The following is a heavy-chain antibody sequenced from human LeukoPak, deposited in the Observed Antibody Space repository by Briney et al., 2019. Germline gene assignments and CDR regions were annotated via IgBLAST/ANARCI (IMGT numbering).Heavy chain of an antibody. V-gene: IGHV3-23*01. CDR1: GFTFSSYA. CDR3: VKGSRHVVAVVLPFDY. Sequence: GGSLRLSCAASGFTFSSYAMSWVRQAPGKGLEWVSAISGSGGSTYYADSVKGRFTISRDNSKNTLYLQMSSLRAEDTAVYYCVKGSRHVVAVVLPFDYWGQGTLVTVSS. D-gene: IGHD2-15*01. J-gene: IGHJ4*02. CDR2: ISGSGGST.